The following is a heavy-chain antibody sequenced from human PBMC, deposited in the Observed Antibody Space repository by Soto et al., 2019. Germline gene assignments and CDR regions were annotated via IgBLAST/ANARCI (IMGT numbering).Heavy chain of an antibody. D-gene: IGHD2-2*01. CDR2: IWYDGSNK. CDR1: GFTFSSYG. CDR3: AKGSRSSRPYYFDY. J-gene: IGHJ4*02. V-gene: IGHV3-33*06. Sequence: GGSLRLSCAASGFTFSSYGMHWVRQAPGKGLEWVAVIWYDGSNKYYADSVKGRFTISRDNSKNTLYLQMNSLRAEDTAVYYCAKGSRSSRPYYFDYWGQGTPVTVSS.